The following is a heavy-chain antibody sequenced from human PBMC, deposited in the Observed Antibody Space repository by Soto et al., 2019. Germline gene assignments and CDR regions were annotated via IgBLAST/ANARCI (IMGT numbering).Heavy chain of an antibody. Sequence: GGSLRLSCAASGFTFSSYSMNWVRQAPGKGLEWVSYISSSSSTIYYADSVKGRFTISRDNAKNSLYLQMNGLRDEHTAVYYCARVTYYYDSSGYYYPDYWGQGTLVTVSS. D-gene: IGHD3-22*01. J-gene: IGHJ4*02. CDR1: GFTFSSYS. V-gene: IGHV3-48*02. CDR3: ARVTYYYDSSGYYYPDY. CDR2: ISSSSSTI.